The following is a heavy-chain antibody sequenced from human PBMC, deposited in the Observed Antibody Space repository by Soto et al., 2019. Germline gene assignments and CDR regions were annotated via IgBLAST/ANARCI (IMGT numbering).Heavy chain of an antibody. J-gene: IGHJ3*02. CDR2: ISYDGSNK. D-gene: IGHD3-9*01. V-gene: IGHV3-30-3*01. CDR1: GFTFSSYA. Sequence: PGGSLRLSCAASGFTFSSYAMHWVRQAPGKGLEWVAVISYDGSNKYYADSVKGRFTISRDNSKNTLYLQMNSLRAEDTAVYYCARVMVVFDWLLLPNHDAFDIWGQGTMVTVSS. CDR3: ARVMVVFDWLLLPNHDAFDI.